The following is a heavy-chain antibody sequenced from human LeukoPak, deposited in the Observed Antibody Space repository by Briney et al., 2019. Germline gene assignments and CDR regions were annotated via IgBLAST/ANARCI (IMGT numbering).Heavy chain of an antibody. CDR1: GFTFGDYA. CDR2: IRSKAYGGTT. J-gene: IGHJ4*02. Sequence: GRSLRLSCTASGFTFGDYAMSWVRQAPGKGLEWVGFIRSKAYGGTTEYAASVKGRFTISRDDSKSIAYLQMNSLKTEDTAVYYCTRAPIYCSSTSCYSYYSDYWGQGTLVTVSS. V-gene: IGHV3-49*04. D-gene: IGHD2-2*01. CDR3: TRAPIYCSSTSCYSYYSDY.